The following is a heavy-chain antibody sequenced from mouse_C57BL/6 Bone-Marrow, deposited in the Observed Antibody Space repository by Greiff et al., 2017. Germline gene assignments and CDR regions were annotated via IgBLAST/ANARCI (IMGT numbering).Heavy chain of an antibody. D-gene: IGHD1-1*01. CDR1: GFTFSSYA. Sequence: EVKLMESGEGLVKPGGSLKLSCAASGFTFSSYAMSWVRQTPEKRLEWVAYISSGGDYIYYADTVKGRFTISRDNARHTLYLQMSSLKSEDTAMYYCTRGGITTVVATYPDVWGTGTTVTVSS. CDR3: TRGGITTVVATYPDV. J-gene: IGHJ1*03. CDR2: ISSGGDYI. V-gene: IGHV5-9-1*02.